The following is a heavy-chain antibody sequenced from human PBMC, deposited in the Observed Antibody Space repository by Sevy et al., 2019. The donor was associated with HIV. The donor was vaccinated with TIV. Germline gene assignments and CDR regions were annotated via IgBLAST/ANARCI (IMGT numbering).Heavy chain of an antibody. CDR3: ARGRYCSGGGCYIDF. D-gene: IGHD2-15*01. Sequence: GGSLRLSCAVPGFIFSGYWMTWVRQAPGKGLEWVAIINPDGSEKYYVDSVKGRFTISRDNAENSLFLQMSSLGAADTAFYYCARGRYCSGGGCYIDFWGQGTLVTVSS. V-gene: IGHV3-7*01. CDR2: INPDGSEK. CDR1: GFIFSGYW. J-gene: IGHJ4*02.